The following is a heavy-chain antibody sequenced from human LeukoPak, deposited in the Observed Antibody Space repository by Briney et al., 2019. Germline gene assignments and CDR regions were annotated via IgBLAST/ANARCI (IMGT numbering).Heavy chain of an antibody. V-gene: IGHV3-74*01. J-gene: IGHJ4*02. CDR3: AREGRYYDSSGYYLFPPL. CDR1: GFTFSSYW. Sequence: GGSLRLSCAASGFTFSSYWMHWVRQAPGKGLVWVSRINSDGSSTNYADSVKGRFTISRDNSKNTLYLQMNSLRAEDTAVYYCAREGRYYDSSGYYLFPPLWGQGTLVTVSS. D-gene: IGHD3-22*01. CDR2: INSDGSST.